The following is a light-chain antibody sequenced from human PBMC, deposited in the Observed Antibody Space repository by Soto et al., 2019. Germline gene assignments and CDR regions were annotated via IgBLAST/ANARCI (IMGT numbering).Light chain of an antibody. V-gene: IGKV1-27*01. J-gene: IGKJ2*01. CDR2: AAS. CDR3: QKYVNAPKT. Sequence: DIQMTQSPSSLSASVGDRVTITCRASQDISHYLAWYQQKPGKVPKLLIYAASGLQSGVPSRFIGSGSGTDFTLTISSLQPEDAATYYCQKYVNAPKTFGQGTKLEIK. CDR1: QDISHY.